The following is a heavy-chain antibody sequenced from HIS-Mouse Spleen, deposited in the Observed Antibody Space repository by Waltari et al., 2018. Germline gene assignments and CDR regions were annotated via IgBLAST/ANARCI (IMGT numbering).Heavy chain of an antibody. CDR1: GFTFSSYW. V-gene: IGHV3-7*01. J-gene: IGHJ5*02. D-gene: IGHD5-12*01. CDR3: ARERRGPGWFDP. CDR2: IKQDGSEK. Sequence: EVQLVESGGGLVQPGGSLRLSWAAPGFTFSSYWMIWVRPAPGKGLEWVANIKQDGSEKYYVDSVKGRFTISRDNAKNSLYLQMNSLRAEDTAVYYCARERRGPGWFDPWGQGTLVTVSS.